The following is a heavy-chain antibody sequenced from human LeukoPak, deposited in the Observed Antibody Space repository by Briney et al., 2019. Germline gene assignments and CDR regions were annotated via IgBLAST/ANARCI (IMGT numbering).Heavy chain of an antibody. CDR3: AKGGIQLWFGYWFDP. D-gene: IGHD5-18*01. J-gene: IGHJ5*02. CDR2: ISGSGDST. Sequence: GGSLRLSCAASGFTFSSYAMSWVRQAPGKGLEWVSGISGSGDSTYYADSVKGRFTISRDNSKNTLYLHVNSLRAEDTAVYYCAKGGIQLWFGYWFDPWGQGTLVTVSS. V-gene: IGHV3-23*01. CDR1: GFTFSSYA.